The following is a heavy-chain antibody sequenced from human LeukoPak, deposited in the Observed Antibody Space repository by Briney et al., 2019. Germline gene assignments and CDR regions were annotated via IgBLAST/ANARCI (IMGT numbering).Heavy chain of an antibody. Sequence: SETLSLTCTVSGGSISSSNYYWGWIRQPPGKGLEWIGSMYYSGNTDYNPSLKSRVTVSVDTSKNQFSLKVNSVTAADTAVYYCARTLGWASSRYPFDGWGQGTLVTVSS. CDR2: MYYSGNT. D-gene: IGHD3-16*02. CDR1: GGSISSSNYY. V-gene: IGHV4-39*01. J-gene: IGHJ4*02. CDR3: ARTLGWASSRYPFDG.